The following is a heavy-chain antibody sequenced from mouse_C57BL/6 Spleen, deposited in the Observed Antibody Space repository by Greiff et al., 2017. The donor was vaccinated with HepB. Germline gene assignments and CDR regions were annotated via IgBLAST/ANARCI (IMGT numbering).Heavy chain of an antibody. Sequence: EVHLVESGGDLVKPGGSLKLSCAASGFTFSSYGLSWVRQTPDKRLEWAATISSGGSYTYYPDSVKGRFTISRDNAKNTLYLQMSSLKSEDTAMYYCARHAYDYFDYWGQGTTLTVSS. D-gene: IGHD1-1*01. CDR1: GFTFSSYG. J-gene: IGHJ2*01. V-gene: IGHV5-6*01. CDR2: ISSGGSYT. CDR3: ARHAYDYFDY.